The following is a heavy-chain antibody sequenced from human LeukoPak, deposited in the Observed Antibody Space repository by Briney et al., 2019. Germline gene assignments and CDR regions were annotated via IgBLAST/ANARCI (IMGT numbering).Heavy chain of an antibody. J-gene: IGHJ5*02. CDR1: GGSISSYY. D-gene: IGHD3-10*01. V-gene: IGHV4-59*01. CDR3: ARARGLTFDP. Sequence: PSETLSLTCTVSGGSISSYYWSWIRQPPGKGLEWIGYIYYTGSTNYNSSLKSRVAISIDTSRTQFSLKVDSVTAADTAVYYCARARGLTFDPWGQGSLVTVSS. CDR2: IYYTGST.